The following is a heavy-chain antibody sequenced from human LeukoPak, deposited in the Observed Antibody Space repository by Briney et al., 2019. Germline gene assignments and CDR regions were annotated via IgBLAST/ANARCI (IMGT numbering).Heavy chain of an antibody. CDR2: INPSGGGT. V-gene: IGHV1-2*06. Sequence: ASVKVSCKVSGYTFTGYYLHWLRQAPGQGLEWMGRINPSGGGTNYAQNFQGRVTMTRDTSINTAYMDLSSLRSDDTAVYYCARGPSGSDYWGQGTLVTVSS. CDR3: ARGPSGSDY. J-gene: IGHJ4*02. CDR1: GYTFTGYY. D-gene: IGHD3-10*01.